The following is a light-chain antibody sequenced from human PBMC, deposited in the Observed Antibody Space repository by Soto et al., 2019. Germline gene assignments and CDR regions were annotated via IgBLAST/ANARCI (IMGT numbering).Light chain of an antibody. Sequence: EIVMTQAPATLSLSPGERAALSCRASQSINSELAWDQQKPGQPPRLLIYGASTRSTGVPARFTGSASGSELTLTISGLQSEDVAVYYCQHGHNWPLTFGQGTRVEI. CDR1: QSINSE. CDR3: QHGHNWPLT. CDR2: GAS. V-gene: IGKV3-15*01. J-gene: IGKJ2*01.